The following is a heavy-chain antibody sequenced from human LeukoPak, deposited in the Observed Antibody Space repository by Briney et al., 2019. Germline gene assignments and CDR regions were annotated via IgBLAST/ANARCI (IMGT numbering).Heavy chain of an antibody. CDR1: GGSISSYY. CDR3: ARREDYDFWSGYSQGAFDI. Sequence: SETLSLTCTVSGGSISSYYWSWIRQPPGKGLEWIGYIYYSGSTNYNPSLKSRVTISVDTSKNQFSLKLSSVTAADTAVYYCARREDYDFWSGYSQGAFDIWGQGTMVTVSS. J-gene: IGHJ3*02. CDR2: IYYSGST. D-gene: IGHD3-3*01. V-gene: IGHV4-59*01.